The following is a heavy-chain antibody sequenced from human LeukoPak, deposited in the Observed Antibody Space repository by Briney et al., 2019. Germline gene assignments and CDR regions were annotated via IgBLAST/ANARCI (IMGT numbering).Heavy chain of an antibody. CDR2: ISYHGDIT. D-gene: IGHD3-10*01. V-gene: IGHV3-30*01. Sequence: GRSLRLSCAASGFTFSSYAMHWVRQAPGKGLEWVALISYHGDITYYADSVKGRFTLSRDNSKTTLFLQLNSLRAEDTAVYYCARDSTYYYDSGSSGPHYFDFWCQGTLVTVSS. CDR1: GFTFSSYA. J-gene: IGHJ4*02. CDR3: ARDSTYYYDSGSSGPHYFDF.